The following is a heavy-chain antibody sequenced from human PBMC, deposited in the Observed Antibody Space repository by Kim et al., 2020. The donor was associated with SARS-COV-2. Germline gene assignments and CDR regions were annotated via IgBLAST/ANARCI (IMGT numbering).Heavy chain of an antibody. CDR2: MSSSSSYR. D-gene: IGHD1-1*01. Sequence: GGSLRLSCVASGFIFSSYDMNWVRQAPGKGLEWVSSMSSSSSYRYYADSVKGRFTISRDNAKKLIYLQMNSLRAEDTAVYYCARVFQEYNWNDVPYGMDVWGQGTTVIVSS. CDR3: ARVFQEYNWNDVPYGMDV. V-gene: IGHV3-21*01. J-gene: IGHJ6*02. CDR1: GFIFSSYD.